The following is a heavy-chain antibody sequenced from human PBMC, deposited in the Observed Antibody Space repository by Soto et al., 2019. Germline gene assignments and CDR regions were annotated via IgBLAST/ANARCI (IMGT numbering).Heavy chain of an antibody. CDR3: AGDRVQLWSHLDY. V-gene: IGHV3-33*01. D-gene: IGHD5-18*01. CDR2: IWYDGSNK. CDR1: GFTFSSYG. J-gene: IGHJ4*02. Sequence: QVQLVESGGGVVQPGRSLRLSCAASGFTFSSYGMHWVRQAPGKGLEWVAVIWYDGSNKYYADSVKGRFTISRDNSKNTLYLQRNSLRAEDTAVYYCAGDRVQLWSHLDYWGQGTLVTVSS.